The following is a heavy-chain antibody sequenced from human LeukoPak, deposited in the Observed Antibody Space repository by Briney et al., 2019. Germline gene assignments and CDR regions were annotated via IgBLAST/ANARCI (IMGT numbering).Heavy chain of an antibody. CDR3: AREVVDPAAMSFRYYYYGMDV. J-gene: IGHJ6*04. CDR1: GGSISSGGYS. CDR2: IYHSGST. Sequence: PSETLSLTCAVSGGSISSGGYSWSWIRQSPGKGLEWIGYIYHSGSTYYNPSLKSRVTISVDRSKNQFSLKLSSVTAADTAVYFCAREVVDPAAMSFRYYYYGMDVWGKGTTVTVSS. V-gene: IGHV4-30-2*06. D-gene: IGHD2-2*01.